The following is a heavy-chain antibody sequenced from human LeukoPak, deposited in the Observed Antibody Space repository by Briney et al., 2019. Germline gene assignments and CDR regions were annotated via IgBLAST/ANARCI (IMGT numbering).Heavy chain of an antibody. D-gene: IGHD2-2*01. V-gene: IGHV3-23*01. CDR2: ISGSGGST. J-gene: IGHJ6*02. CDR1: GFTFSSYA. CDR3: AKSLGGAAARGYGMDV. Sequence: GGSLRLSCAASGFTFSSYAMSWVRQAPGKGLEWVSAISGSGGSTYYADSVKGRFTISRDNSKNTLHLQMNSLRAEDTAVYYCAKSLGGAAARGYGMDVWGQGTTVTVSS.